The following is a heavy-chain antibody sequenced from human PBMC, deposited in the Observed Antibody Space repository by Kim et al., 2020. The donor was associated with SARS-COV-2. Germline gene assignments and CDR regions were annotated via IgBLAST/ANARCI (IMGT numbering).Heavy chain of an antibody. CDR3: AKIMGWSGMQNNWFDP. V-gene: IGHV3-30*18. D-gene: IGHD6-19*01. CDR2: ISYDGNNK. CDR1: GFTFSSYG. J-gene: IGHJ5*02. Sequence: GGSLRLSCAVSGFTFSSYGMHWVRQAPGKGLEWVAVISYDGNNKYYADSVKGRFTISRDNSKNTLYLQMNSLRAEDTAVYYCAKIMGWSGMQNNWFDPWGQGTLVTVSS.